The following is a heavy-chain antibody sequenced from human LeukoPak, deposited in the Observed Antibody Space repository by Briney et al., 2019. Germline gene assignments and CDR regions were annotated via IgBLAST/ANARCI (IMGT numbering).Heavy chain of an antibody. V-gene: IGHV1-46*01. Sequence: ASVKVSCKASGYTFTSYYMHSVRQAPGQGLEWMGIINPSGGSTSYAQKFQGRVTMTRDTSTSTVYMELSSLRYEDTAVYYCARVPSYYHAFDIWGQGTMVTVSS. D-gene: IGHD3-22*01. CDR3: ARVPSYYHAFDI. CDR2: INPSGGST. J-gene: IGHJ3*02. CDR1: GYTFTSYY.